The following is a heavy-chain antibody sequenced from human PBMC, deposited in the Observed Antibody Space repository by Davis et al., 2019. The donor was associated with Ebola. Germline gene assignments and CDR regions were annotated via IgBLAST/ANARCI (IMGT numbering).Heavy chain of an antibody. CDR1: GYTFTSYG. D-gene: IGHD1-1*01. CDR2: INAYNGNT. J-gene: IGHJ4*02. Sequence: ASVNSCKASGYTFTSYGISWVRQAPGQGLEWMGWINAYNGNTNYARNLQDRVTMTTDTSTSTAYMELRSLRSDDTTVYYCARAQFPTTSDHWGQGTLVTVSS. CDR3: ARAQFPTTSDH. V-gene: IGHV1-18*01.